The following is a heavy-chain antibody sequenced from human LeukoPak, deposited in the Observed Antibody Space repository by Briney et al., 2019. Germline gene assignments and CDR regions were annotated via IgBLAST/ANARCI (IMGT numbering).Heavy chain of an antibody. J-gene: IGHJ4*02. Sequence: GGSLRLSCAASGFTFDDYAMHWVRQAPGKGLEWVANIKNDGAVKNYVDSVKGRFTISRDNAKNSLYLQMNSLRAEDTAVYYCAKDSYSKGDFWGQGVLVTVSS. D-gene: IGHD6-13*01. V-gene: IGHV3-7*01. CDR3: AKDSYSKGDF. CDR1: GFTFDDYA. CDR2: IKNDGAVK.